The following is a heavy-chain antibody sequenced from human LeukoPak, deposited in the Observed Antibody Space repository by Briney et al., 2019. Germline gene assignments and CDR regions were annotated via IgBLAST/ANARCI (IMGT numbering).Heavy chain of an antibody. CDR2: IYLAGQT. CDR3: SRESGPFCPFGY. J-gene: IGHJ4*02. V-gene: IGHV4-4*02. Sequence: PSGTLSLTCGVSGGSISGTNWWSWVRQPPGQGREWIGEIYLAGQTNYNPSLNGRVTMSLDKSSNQLSLHLTSVTAADTATYFCSRESGPFCPFGYWGQGTLVIVSS. D-gene: IGHD1-26*01. CDR1: GGSISGTNW.